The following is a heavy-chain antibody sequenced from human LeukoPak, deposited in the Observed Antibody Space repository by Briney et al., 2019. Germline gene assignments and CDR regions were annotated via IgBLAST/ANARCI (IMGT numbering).Heavy chain of an antibody. CDR3: ARGGVLTVPGEWFDP. CDR2: IYASGST. Sequence: SETLSLTCTVSGGSINSGNYYWSWIRQPAGKGLKWIGRIYASGSTNYNPSLKSRLTISIDTSRNQFSLMLTSVTAADTAVYYCARGGVLTVPGEWFDPWGQGTLVTVSS. J-gene: IGHJ5*02. V-gene: IGHV4-61*02. CDR1: GGSINSGNYY. D-gene: IGHD3-10*01.